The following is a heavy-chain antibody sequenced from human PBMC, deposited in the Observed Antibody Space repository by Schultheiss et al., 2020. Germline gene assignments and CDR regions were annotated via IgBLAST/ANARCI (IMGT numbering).Heavy chain of an antibody. CDR3: AREGFGELLFDY. Sequence: GGSLRLSCAASGFTFSSYAMHWVRQAPGKGLEWVSAISGSGGSTYYADSVKGRFTISRDNAKNSLYLQMNSLRAEDTAVYYCAREGFGELLFDYWGQGTLVTVSS. V-gene: IGHV3-21*01. D-gene: IGHD3-10*01. J-gene: IGHJ4*02. CDR1: GFTFSSYA. CDR2: ISGSGGST.